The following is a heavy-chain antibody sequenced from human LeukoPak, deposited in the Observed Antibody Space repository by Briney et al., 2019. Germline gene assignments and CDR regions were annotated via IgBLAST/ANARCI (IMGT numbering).Heavy chain of an antibody. D-gene: IGHD2-15*01. Sequence: SETLSLSCAVYGGSFSGYYWSWVRQLPGKGLEWIGEINYSGSTNYSPSLKSRVTISVDTSKNQFSLKLSSVTAADTAVYYCARDPYCSGGSCYYYYYGMDVWGQGTTVTVSS. CDR2: INYSGST. CDR1: GGSFSGYY. V-gene: IGHV4-34*01. J-gene: IGHJ6*02. CDR3: ARDPYCSGGSCYYYYYGMDV.